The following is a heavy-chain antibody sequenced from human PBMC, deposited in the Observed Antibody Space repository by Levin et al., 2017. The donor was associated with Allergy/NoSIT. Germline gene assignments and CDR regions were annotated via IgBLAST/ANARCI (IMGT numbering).Heavy chain of an antibody. D-gene: IGHD3-22*01. Sequence: PGGSLRLSCAASGFTFSSYAMSWVRQAPGKGLEWVSAISGSGGSTYYADSVKGRFTISRDNSKNTLYLQMNSLRAEDTAVYYCAKGARITMIVVVPDAFDIWGQGTMVTVSS. CDR1: GFTFSSYA. J-gene: IGHJ3*02. CDR2: ISGSGGST. CDR3: AKGARITMIVVVPDAFDI. V-gene: IGHV3-23*01.